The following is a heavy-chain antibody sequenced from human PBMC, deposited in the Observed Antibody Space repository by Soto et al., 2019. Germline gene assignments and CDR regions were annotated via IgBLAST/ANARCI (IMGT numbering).Heavy chain of an antibody. J-gene: IGHJ4*02. V-gene: IGHV3-7*03. Sequence: EVQLVESGGGLVQPGGSLRLSCAASGFTFSNYGMSWVRQAPGKGLEWVANIKEDGSEKYYVDSVKGRFTISRDNAKNSLFLQMNSLTAEDTAVYYCVRVGRLGGYWGQGTLVTVSS. CDR3: VRVGRLGGY. D-gene: IGHD3-16*01. CDR1: GFTFSNYG. CDR2: IKEDGSEK.